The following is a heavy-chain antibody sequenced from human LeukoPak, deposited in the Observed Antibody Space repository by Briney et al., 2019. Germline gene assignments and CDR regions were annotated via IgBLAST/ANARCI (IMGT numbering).Heavy chain of an antibody. Sequence: PETLSLTCAVYGRSFSGYYWSWIRQPPGKGLEWIGEINHSGSTNYNPSLKSRVTISVDTSKNQFSLKLSSVTAADTAVYYCARGRYCSGGSCPRGRYYYGMDVWGQGTTVTVSS. D-gene: IGHD2-15*01. J-gene: IGHJ6*02. CDR3: ARGRYCSGGSCPRGRYYYGMDV. V-gene: IGHV4-34*01. CDR1: GRSFSGYY. CDR2: INHSGST.